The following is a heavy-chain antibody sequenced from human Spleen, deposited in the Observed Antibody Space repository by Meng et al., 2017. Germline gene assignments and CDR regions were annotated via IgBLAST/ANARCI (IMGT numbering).Heavy chain of an antibody. V-gene: IGHV3-21*01. CDR2: ITGSGDI. CDR1: GFTVFSLFT. J-gene: IGHJ4*02. Sequence: LTGAGSGFTVFSLFTMNWVRQAPGKGLEWVSSITGSGDIYYAESARGRFTISRDNAKNSVYLQMNSLRAEDTAVYYCTRVHSSSWDIDYWGQGTLVTVSS. CDR3: TRVHSSSWDIDY. D-gene: IGHD6-13*01.